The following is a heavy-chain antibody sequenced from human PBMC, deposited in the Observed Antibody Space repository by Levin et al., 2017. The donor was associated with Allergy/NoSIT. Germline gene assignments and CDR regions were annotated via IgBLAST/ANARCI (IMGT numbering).Heavy chain of an antibody. Sequence: GGSLRLSCAASGFTFSSYSMNWVRQAPGKGLEWVSSISSSSSYIYYADSVKGRFTISRDNAKNSLYLQMNSLRAEDTAVYYCARDSSAPLHPQYYFDYWGQGTLVTVSS. D-gene: IGHD3-10*01. CDR2: ISSSSSYI. CDR3: ARDSSAPLHPQYYFDY. V-gene: IGHV3-21*01. CDR1: GFTFSSYS. J-gene: IGHJ4*02.